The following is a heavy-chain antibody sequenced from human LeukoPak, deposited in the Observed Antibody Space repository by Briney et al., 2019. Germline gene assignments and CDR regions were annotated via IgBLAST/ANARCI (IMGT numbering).Heavy chain of an antibody. CDR2: ISSSSSTI. D-gene: IGHD6-25*01. Sequence: PGGSLRLSCAASGFTFSSYSMNWVRQAPGKGLEWVSYISSSSSTIYYADSVKGRFTISRDNAKNSLYLQMNSLRAEDTAVYYCAREHSSEGMDVWGKGTTVTVSS. V-gene: IGHV3-48*01. J-gene: IGHJ6*03. CDR3: AREHSSEGMDV. CDR1: GFTFSSYS.